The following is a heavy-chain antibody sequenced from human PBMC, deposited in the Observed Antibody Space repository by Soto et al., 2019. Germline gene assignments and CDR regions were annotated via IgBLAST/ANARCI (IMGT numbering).Heavy chain of an antibody. CDR3: STVAVLLPATNYYCTMDV. Sequence: QVQLVQSGAEVKKPGASVKVSCKASGYTFTSYGISWVRQAPGQGLEWMGWISAYNGNTNYAQKLQGRVTMTTDTSTSTADKELRSLRSDDKTVYYCSTVAVLLPATNYYCTMDVWGQCTTVTVSS. CDR1: GYTFTSYG. J-gene: IGHJ6*02. CDR2: ISAYNGNT. D-gene: IGHD2-2*01. V-gene: IGHV1-18*01.